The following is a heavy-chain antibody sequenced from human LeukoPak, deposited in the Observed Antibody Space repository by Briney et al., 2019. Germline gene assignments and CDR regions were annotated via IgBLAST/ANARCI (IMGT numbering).Heavy chain of an antibody. CDR1: GASISSWY. CDR3: ARVAYGSGSRLIDC. D-gene: IGHD3-10*01. Sequence: SETLSLTCTVSGASISSWYWSWIRQPPGKGLEWIGNIHGSGYSNYNPSLKSRLSMSLDTSRNQFSLNLTSVTAADTAVYYCARVAYGSGSRLIDCWGQGTLVTISS. V-gene: IGHV4-59*12. J-gene: IGHJ4*02. CDR2: IHGSGYS.